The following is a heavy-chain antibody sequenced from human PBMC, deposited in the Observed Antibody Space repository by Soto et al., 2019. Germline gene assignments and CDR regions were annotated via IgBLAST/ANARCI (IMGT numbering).Heavy chain of an antibody. V-gene: IGHV1-18*01. CDR1: GYTFTSYG. Sequence: QVQLVQSGAEVKKPGASVKVSCKASGYTFTSYGISWVRQAPGQGLEWMGWISAYNGNTNYAQKLQGRVTMTTQTSTSAGYMELSSLRSDDTAVYYCVRGGGITICGVVIPFDYWGQGTLVTVSS. D-gene: IGHD3-3*01. J-gene: IGHJ4*02. CDR3: VRGGGITICGVVIPFDY. CDR2: ISAYNGNT.